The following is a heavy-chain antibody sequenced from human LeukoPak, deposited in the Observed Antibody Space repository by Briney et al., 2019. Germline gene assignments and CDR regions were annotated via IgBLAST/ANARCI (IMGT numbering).Heavy chain of an antibody. CDR2: INHSGST. CDR1: GGSFSGYY. CDR3: ARVGYYGSGSYHLPFDY. J-gene: IGHJ4*02. V-gene: IGHV4-34*01. Sequence: PSETLSLTCAVYGGSFSGYYWSWIRQPPGKGLEWIGEINHSGSTNYNPSLKSRVTISVDTSKNQFSLKLSSVTAADTAVYYCARVGYYGSGSYHLPFDYWGQGTLVTVSS. D-gene: IGHD3-10*01.